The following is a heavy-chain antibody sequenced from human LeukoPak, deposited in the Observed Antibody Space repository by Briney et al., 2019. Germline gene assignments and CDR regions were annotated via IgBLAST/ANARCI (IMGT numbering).Heavy chain of an antibody. D-gene: IGHD3-3*01. CDR3: AKGAIFGVVYNWFDP. Sequence: GGSLRLSCAASGFTFSNYAMRWVRQAPGKGLEWVSSIFPSGGEIHYADSVRGRFTISRDNSKSTLSLQMNGLRAEDTAIYYCAKGAIFGVVYNWFDPWGQGALVTVSS. CDR1: GFTFSNYA. J-gene: IGHJ5*02. CDR2: IFPSGGEI. V-gene: IGHV3-23*01.